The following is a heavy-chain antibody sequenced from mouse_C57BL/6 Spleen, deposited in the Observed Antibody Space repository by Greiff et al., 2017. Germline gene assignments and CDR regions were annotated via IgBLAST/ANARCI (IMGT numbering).Heavy chain of an antibody. CDR2: IHPNSGST. D-gene: IGHD1-1*01. Sequence: VQLQQSGAELVKPGASVKLSCKASGYTFTSYWMHWVKQRPGQGLEWIGMIHPNSGSTNYNEKFKSKATLTVDKSSSTAYMQLSSLTSEDSAVYYCARWYDSYGGAMDYWGQGTSVTVSS. V-gene: IGHV1-64*01. CDR1: GYTFTSYW. J-gene: IGHJ4*01. CDR3: ARWYDSYGGAMDY.